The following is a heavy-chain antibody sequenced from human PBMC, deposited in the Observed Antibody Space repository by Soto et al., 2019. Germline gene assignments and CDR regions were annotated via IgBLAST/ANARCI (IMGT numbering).Heavy chain of an antibody. CDR3: AKDRGWFGEPACMDV. CDR1: GFTFSSYA. Sequence: EVQLLESGGGLVQPGGSLRLSCAASGFTFSSYAMSWVRQAPGKGLEWVSAISGSGGSTYYADSVKGRFTISRDNSKNTLYLQMNSLRAEHTAVYYCAKDRGWFGEPACMDVWGQGATVTVSS. D-gene: IGHD3-10*01. J-gene: IGHJ6*02. V-gene: IGHV3-23*01. CDR2: ISGSGGST.